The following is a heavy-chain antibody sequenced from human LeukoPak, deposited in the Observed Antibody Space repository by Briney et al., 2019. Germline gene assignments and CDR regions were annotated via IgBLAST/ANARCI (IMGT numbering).Heavy chain of an antibody. CDR2: TSYDGNKK. CDR3: VKDRSPMFYYDSSGLAGLDV. Sequence: PGGSLRLSCAASGFTFSSYGMHWVRQAPGKGLEWVAATSYDGNKKYYADSVKGRFTISRDNSKRMPYLQMNSLSAEDTAVYYCVKDRSPMFYYDSSGLAGLDVWGQGTTVTVSS. D-gene: IGHD3-22*01. CDR1: GFTFSSYG. J-gene: IGHJ6*02. V-gene: IGHV3-30*18.